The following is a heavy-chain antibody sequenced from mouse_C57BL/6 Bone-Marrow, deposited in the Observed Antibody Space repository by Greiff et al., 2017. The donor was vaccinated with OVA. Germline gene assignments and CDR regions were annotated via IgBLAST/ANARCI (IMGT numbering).Heavy chain of an antibody. J-gene: IGHJ1*03. CDR1: GFTFSSYA. V-gene: IGHV5-4*01. CDR3: ARVRGLPSWYFDV. D-gene: IGHD2-4*01. Sequence: EVHLVESGGGLVKPGGSLKLSCAASGFTFSSYAMSWVRQTPEKRLEWVATISDGGSYTYYPDNVKGRFTISRDNAKNNLYLQMSHLKSEDTAMYYCARVRGLPSWYFDVWGTGTTVTVSS. CDR2: ISDGGSYT.